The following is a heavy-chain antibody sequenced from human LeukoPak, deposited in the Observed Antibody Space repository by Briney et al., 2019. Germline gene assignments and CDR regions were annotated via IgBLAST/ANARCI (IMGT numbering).Heavy chain of an antibody. CDR2: ISSSSSYI. CDR1: GFTFSSYS. V-gene: IGHV3-21*01. D-gene: IGHD3-10*01. J-gene: IGHJ6*02. Sequence: GGSLRLSCAASGFTFSSYSMIWVRQAPGKGLEWVSSISSSSSYIYYADSVKGRFTISRDNAKNSLYLQMNSLRAEDTAVYYCARDRDVTYYYYGMDVWGQGTTVTVSS. CDR3: ARDRDVTYYYYGMDV.